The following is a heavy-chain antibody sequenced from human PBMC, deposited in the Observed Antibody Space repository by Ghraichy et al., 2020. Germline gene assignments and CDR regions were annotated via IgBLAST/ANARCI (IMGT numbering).Heavy chain of an antibody. CDR1: GGSFSGYY. V-gene: IGHV4-34*01. J-gene: IGHJ3*02. CDR3: ARGAGITIFGVVILDAFDI. CDR2: INHSGST. Sequence: SETLSLTCAVDGGSFSGYYWSWIRQPPGKGLEWIGEINHSGSTNYNPSLKSRVTISVDTSKNQFSLKLSSVTAADTAVYYCARGAGITIFGVVILDAFDIWGQGTMVTVSS. D-gene: IGHD3-3*01.